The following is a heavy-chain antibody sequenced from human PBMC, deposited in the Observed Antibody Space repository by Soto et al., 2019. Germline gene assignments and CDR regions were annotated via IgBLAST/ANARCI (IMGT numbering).Heavy chain of an antibody. Sequence: TLSLTCAVYGGSFSGYYWSWIRQPPGKGLEWIGEINHSGSTNYNPSLKSRDNISVNTSKNQFSLKLNSVTAADTAVYYCARGHRLEYYYDSSGFPHSPNFDYWGQGTLVTVSS. CDR3: ARGHRLEYYYDSSGFPHSPNFDY. D-gene: IGHD3-22*01. J-gene: IGHJ4*02. V-gene: IGHV4-34*01. CDR1: GGSFSGYY. CDR2: INHSGST.